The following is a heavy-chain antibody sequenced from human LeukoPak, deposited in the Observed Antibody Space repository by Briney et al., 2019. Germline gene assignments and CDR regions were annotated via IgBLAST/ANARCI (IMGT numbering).Heavy chain of an antibody. CDR1: GFTFSSNA. V-gene: IGHV3-64*01. CDR2: ISRDGSTT. J-gene: IGHJ4*02. Sequence: GGSLRLSCAASGFTFSSNAMHWVRQAPGKGLESVSAISRDGSTTYYANSVKDRFTISRDNSKNTLYLQMGSLRAEDMAVYYCAREDPPGSSWFDYWGQGTLVTVSS. CDR3: AREDPPGSSWFDY. D-gene: IGHD6-13*01.